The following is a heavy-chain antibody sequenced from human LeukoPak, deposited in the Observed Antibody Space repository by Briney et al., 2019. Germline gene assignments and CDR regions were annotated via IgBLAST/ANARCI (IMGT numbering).Heavy chain of an antibody. CDR2: IYTSGST. D-gene: IGHD6-6*01. CDR3: ARVDIAARPGYYYYMDV. V-gene: IGHV4-4*09. CDR1: GGSISSYY. Sequence: SETLSLTCTVSGGSISSYYWNWIRQPPGKGLEWIGYIYTSGSTNYNPSLKSRVTISVDTSKNQFSLKLSSVTAADTAVYYCARVDIAARPGYYYYMDVWGKGTTVTVSS. J-gene: IGHJ6*03.